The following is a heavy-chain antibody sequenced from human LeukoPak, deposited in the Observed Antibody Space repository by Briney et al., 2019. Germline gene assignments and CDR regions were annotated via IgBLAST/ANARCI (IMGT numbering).Heavy chain of an antibody. Sequence: PSETLSLTCTVSGGSISSSSYYWGWIRQPPGKGLEWIGSIYYSGSTYYNPSLKGRVTISVDTSKNQFSLKLSSVTAADTAVYYCARVVSSSWANYWYFDLWGRGTLVTVSS. CDR1: GGSISSSSYY. J-gene: IGHJ2*01. CDR3: ARVVSSSWANYWYFDL. V-gene: IGHV4-39*07. D-gene: IGHD6-13*01. CDR2: IYYSGST.